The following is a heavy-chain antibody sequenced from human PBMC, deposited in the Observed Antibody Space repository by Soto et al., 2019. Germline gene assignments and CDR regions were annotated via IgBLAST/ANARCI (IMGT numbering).Heavy chain of an antibody. CDR3: AHRVLRTVFGVVTTTAIYFDF. CDR2: IYWDDDK. CDR1: GFSLTTSGVG. D-gene: IGHD3-3*01. V-gene: IGHV2-5*02. J-gene: IGHJ4*02. Sequence: QITLNESGPTQVKPRQTLTLTCTFSGFSLTTSGVGVGWIRQSPGKAPEWLALIYWDDDKRYSPSLKSRITISKDTSTNQVVLTMADLDPADTATYFCAHRVLRTVFGVVTTTAIYFDFWGQGTPVAVSS.